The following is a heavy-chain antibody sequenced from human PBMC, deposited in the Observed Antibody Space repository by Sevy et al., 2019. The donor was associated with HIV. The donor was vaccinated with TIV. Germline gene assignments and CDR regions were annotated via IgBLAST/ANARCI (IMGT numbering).Heavy chain of an antibody. V-gene: IGHV3-7*01. D-gene: IGHD3-22*01. CDR1: GFTFSRYW. Sequence: GVSLRLSCAASGFTFSRYWMTWVRQAPGKGLEWVANIKQDESEKYYVDSVKGRFTISRDNAKNSLYLQMNSLRADDTAVYYCARAEQVTMLVVFGGLYFDSWGQGTLVTVSS. CDR3: ARAEQVTMLVVFGGLYFDS. CDR2: IKQDESEK. J-gene: IGHJ4*02.